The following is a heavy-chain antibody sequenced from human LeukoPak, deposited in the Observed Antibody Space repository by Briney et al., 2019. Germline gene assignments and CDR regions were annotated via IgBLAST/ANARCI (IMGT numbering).Heavy chain of an antibody. CDR1: GYSFTSYW. J-gene: IGHJ4*02. V-gene: IGHV5-51*01. D-gene: IGHD3-16*01. CDR2: IYPGDSDT. CDR3: ARHFSHLRGDYFDY. Sequence: RGESLKISCKASGYSFTSYWIDWVRQMPGEGLEWMGIIYPGDSDTIYSPSFQGQVTISADRSISTAYLQWNSLKASDTAMYYCARHFSHLRGDYFDYWGQGTLVTVSS.